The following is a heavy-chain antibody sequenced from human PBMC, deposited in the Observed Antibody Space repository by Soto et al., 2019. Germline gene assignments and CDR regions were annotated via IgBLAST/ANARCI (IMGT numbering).Heavy chain of an antibody. V-gene: IGHV1-8*01. CDR1: GYTFTSYD. J-gene: IGHJ6*02. CDR2: MNPNSGNT. CDR3: ARVRSQGMTTVTNYYYYGMDV. D-gene: IGHD4-4*01. Sequence: ASVKVSCKASGYTFTSYDINWVRQATGQGREWMGWMNPNSGNTGYAQKFQGRVTMTRNTSISTAYMELSSLRSADTAVYYCARVRSQGMTTVTNYYYYGMDVWGQGTTVTVSS.